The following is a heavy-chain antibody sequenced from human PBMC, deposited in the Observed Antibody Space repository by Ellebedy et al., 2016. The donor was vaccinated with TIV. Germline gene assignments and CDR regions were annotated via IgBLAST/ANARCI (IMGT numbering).Heavy chain of an antibody. V-gene: IGHV4-59*08. J-gene: IGHJ4*02. CDR1: GGSISSYY. CDR3: ARRTKIAATYDY. D-gene: IGHD6-6*01. Sequence: MPSETLSLTCTVPGGSISSYYWSWIRQPPGKGLEWIGYIYHSWSTNSNPSLKNRVTISVDTSKNQFYLKLNSVTAADTAVYYCARRTKIAATYDYWGQGTLVTVSS. CDR2: IYHSWST.